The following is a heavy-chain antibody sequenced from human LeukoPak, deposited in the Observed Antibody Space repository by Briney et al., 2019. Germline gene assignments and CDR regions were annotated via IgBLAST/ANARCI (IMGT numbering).Heavy chain of an antibody. CDR2: IKKDGNEK. CDR1: GFTFSSDW. J-gene: IGHJ4*02. CDR3: ARGRYSSTTYYFDY. V-gene: IGHV3-7*03. D-gene: IGHD6-13*01. Sequence: PGGSLRLSCAASGFTFSSDWMSWVRQAPGKGLEWVANIKKDGNEKYYVDPVKGRFTISRDNAKSSLYLQMNSLRAEDTAVYYCARGRYSSTTYYFDYWGQGTLVTVSS.